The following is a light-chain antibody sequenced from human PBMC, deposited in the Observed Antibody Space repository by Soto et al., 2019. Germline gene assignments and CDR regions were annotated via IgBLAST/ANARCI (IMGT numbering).Light chain of an antibody. CDR1: QSVDKY. J-gene: IGKJ1*01. CDR2: GAS. CDR3: QQYFHWPPEA. Sequence: EIVMTQSPPTLSVSPGERATLSCRASQSVDKYVAWYQQKPGQGPRLLIYGASTRATGIPARFSGSGSGTEFTLTISSLVSEDFAVYYCQQYFHWPPEAFGQGTKLEVK. V-gene: IGKV3-15*01.